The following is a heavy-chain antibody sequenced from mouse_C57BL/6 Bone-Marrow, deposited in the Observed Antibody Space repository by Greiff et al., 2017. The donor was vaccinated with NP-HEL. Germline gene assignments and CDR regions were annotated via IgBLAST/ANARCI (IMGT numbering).Heavy chain of an antibody. CDR2: IDPSDSET. J-gene: IGHJ1*03. CDR3: AGYYYGSIWYFDV. D-gene: IGHD1-1*01. V-gene: IGHV1-52*01. CDR1: GYTFTSYW. Sequence: QVQLQQSGAELVRPGSSVKLSCKASGYTFTSYWMHWVKQRPIQGLAWIGNIDPSDSETHYNQKFKDKATLTVDKSSSTAYMQLSSMTSEDSAVYYCAGYYYGSIWYFDVWGTGTTVTVSS.